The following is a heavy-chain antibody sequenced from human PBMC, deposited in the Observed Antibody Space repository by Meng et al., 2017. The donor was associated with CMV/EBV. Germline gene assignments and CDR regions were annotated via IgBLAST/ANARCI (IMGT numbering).Heavy chain of an antibody. D-gene: IGHD7-27*01. V-gene: IGHV1-2*02. J-gene: IGHJ4*02. CDR1: GYTFTGYY. Sequence: ASVKVSCKASGYTFTGYYMHWVRQAPGQGLEWMGWINPNSGGTNYAQKFQGRVTMTRDTSISTAYMELSRLRSDDTAVYYCARVQTGDYSYYFDYWGQGTLVTVSS. CDR2: INPNSGGT. CDR3: ARVQTGDYSYYFDY.